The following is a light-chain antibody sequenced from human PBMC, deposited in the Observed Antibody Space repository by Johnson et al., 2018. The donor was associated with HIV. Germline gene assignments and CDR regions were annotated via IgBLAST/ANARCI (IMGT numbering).Light chain of an antibody. CDR2: EKN. J-gene: IGLJ1*01. V-gene: IGLV1-51*02. CDR3: GTWDSSLSAFYV. Sequence: QSVLTQPPSVSAAPGQKVTISCSGSSSNIGNNYVSWYQQLPGTAPKLLIYEKNKRPSGIPDRFSGSKSGKSATLGITGLQTGDEADYYCGTWDSSLSAFYVFGTGTKVTVL. CDR1: SSNIGNNY.